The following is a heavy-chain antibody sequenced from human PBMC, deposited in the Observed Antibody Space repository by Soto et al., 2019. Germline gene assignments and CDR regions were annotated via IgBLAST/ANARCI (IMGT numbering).Heavy chain of an antibody. V-gene: IGHV3-23*01. CDR3: AKALVGEVGATDY. D-gene: IGHD1-26*01. CDR2: ITRTDST. CDR1: GFTFSNYA. J-gene: IGHJ4*02. Sequence: GGSLRLSCTASGFTFSNYAMSWVRQAPGKGPEWVSAITRTDSTYYADSVKGRFTISRDNSRNTLYLQMNSLGAEDAALYYCAKALVGEVGATDYWGQGTLVTV.